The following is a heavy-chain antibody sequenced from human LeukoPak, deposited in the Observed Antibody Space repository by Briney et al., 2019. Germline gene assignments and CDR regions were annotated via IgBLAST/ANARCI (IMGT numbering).Heavy chain of an antibody. V-gene: IGHV3-7*01. J-gene: IGHJ4*02. Sequence: GGSLRLSCAASGFTLSTSTMNWVRQAPGKGLEWVANIKQDGSEKYYVDSVKGRFTISRDNAKNSLYLQMNSLRAEDTAVYYCARDRTYCSSTSCYADYWGQGTLVTVSS. CDR2: IKQDGSEK. CDR3: ARDRTYCSSTSCYADY. D-gene: IGHD2-2*01. CDR1: GFTLSTST.